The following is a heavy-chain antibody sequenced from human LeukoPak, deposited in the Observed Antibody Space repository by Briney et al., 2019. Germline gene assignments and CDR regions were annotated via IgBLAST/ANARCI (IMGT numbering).Heavy chain of an antibody. Sequence: SETLSLTCTISGGSISSSSYYWGWIRQPPGKGLEWIGSIYYSGSTYYNPSLKSRVTISVDTSKNQFSLKLSSVTAADTAVYYCARGGARDWWRPSFDYWGQGTLVTVSS. CDR1: GGSISSSSYY. CDR3: ARGGARDWWRPSFDY. V-gene: IGHV4-39*07. J-gene: IGHJ4*02. D-gene: IGHD2-15*01. CDR2: IYYSGST.